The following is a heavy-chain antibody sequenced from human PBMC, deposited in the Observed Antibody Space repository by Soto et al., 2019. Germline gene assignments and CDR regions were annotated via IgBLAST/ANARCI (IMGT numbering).Heavy chain of an antibody. Sequence: EVQLLESGGGLVQPGGSLRLSCADSGFKFSNSAMTWVRQAPGKGLECVSAISGSGGSTYYADSVKGRFTISRDNSENTLYLQMSILGAEDTAVYYCTKAPVVWGSSWYFDLCGRGTLVTVSS. V-gene: IGHV3-23*01. J-gene: IGHJ2*01. CDR3: TKAPVVWGSSWYFDL. D-gene: IGHD7-27*01. CDR1: GFKFSNSA. CDR2: ISGSGGST.